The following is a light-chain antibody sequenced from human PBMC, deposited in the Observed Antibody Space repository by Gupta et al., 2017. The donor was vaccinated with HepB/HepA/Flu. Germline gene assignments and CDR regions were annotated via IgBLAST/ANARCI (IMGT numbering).Light chain of an antibody. CDR1: QSVSAN. CDR2: GAA. V-gene: IGKV3-15*01. J-gene: IGKJ1*01. Sequence: EIVMTQSPAALSVSPGERVSLSCRASQSVSANLAWYQQKPGQAPRLLIYGAATRATGISVRFSGSGSGTDFILTISSLQSEESAIYYCQQDNKWPRAFGQGTKVEIK. CDR3: QQDNKWPRA.